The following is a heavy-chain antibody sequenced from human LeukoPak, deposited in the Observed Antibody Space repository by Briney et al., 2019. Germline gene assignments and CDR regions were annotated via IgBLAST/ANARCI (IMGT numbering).Heavy chain of an antibody. CDR1: GFIFSTYA. J-gene: IGHJ4*02. CDR3: ARDNNGDS. D-gene: IGHD1-14*01. V-gene: IGHV3-30-3*01. Sequence: PGGSLRLSCAASGFIFSTYAMHWVRQAPGMWLEWVAVISYDGSNKNYADSVTGRFTISRDNSKNTLYLQMNSLRAEDTAVYYCARDNNGDSWGQGTLVTVSS. CDR2: ISYDGSNK.